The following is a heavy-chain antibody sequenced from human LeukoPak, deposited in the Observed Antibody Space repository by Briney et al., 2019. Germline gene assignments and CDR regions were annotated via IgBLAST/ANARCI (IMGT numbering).Heavy chain of an antibody. CDR2: IYHSGNT. D-gene: IGHD2-2*01. J-gene: IGHJ4*02. CDR1: GGSFSGYY. Sequence: SETLSLTCAVYGGSFSGYYWSWIRQPPGKGLEWIGSIYHSGNTNYNPSLKSRVTISVDTSKNQFSLKLSSVTAADTAVYYCARILVPAAKGDYWGQGTLVTVSS. V-gene: IGHV4-34*01. CDR3: ARILVPAAKGDY.